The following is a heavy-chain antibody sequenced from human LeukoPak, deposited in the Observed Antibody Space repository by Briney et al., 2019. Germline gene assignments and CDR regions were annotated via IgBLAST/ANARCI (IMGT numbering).Heavy chain of an antibody. CDR2: IFYSGTT. V-gene: IGHV4-59*12. CDR3: ARGARDGWLPQGSYYYYMDV. CDR1: GGSISSYY. Sequence: SETLSLTCTVSGGSISSYYWSWIRQPPGKGLEWIGFIFYSGTTNYNPSLKSRVTISVDTSKNQFSLKLSSVTAADTAVYYCARGARDGWLPQGSYYYYMDVWGKGTTVTVSS. D-gene: IGHD5-24*01. J-gene: IGHJ6*03.